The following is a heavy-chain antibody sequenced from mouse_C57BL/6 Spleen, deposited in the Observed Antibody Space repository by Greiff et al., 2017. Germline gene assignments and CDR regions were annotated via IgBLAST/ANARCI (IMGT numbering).Heavy chain of an antibody. J-gene: IGHJ4*01. CDR1: GFSFNTYA. V-gene: IGHV10-1*01. D-gene: IGHD1-1*01. CDR2: IRSKSNNYAT. Sequence: GGGLVQPKGSLKLSCAASGFSFNTYAMHWVRQAPGKGLEWVARIRSKSNNYATYYADSVKDRFTISRDDSESMLYLQMNNLTTEDTAMYYCVRLFGYYYDSSYSDAMDYWGQGTSVTVSS. CDR3: VRLFGYYYDSSYSDAMDY.